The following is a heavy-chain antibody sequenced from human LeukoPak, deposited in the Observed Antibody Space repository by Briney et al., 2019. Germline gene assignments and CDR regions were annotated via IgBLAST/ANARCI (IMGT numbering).Heavy chain of an antibody. CDR1: GGSISSSSYY. V-gene: IGHV4-39*01. CDR3: ARCLWFGELLFWFDP. D-gene: IGHD3-10*01. CDR2: IYHSGST. Sequence: SETLSLTCTVSGGSISSSSYYWGWIRQPPGKGLEWIGSIYHSGSTYYNPSLKSRVTISVDTSKNQFSLELSSVTAADTAVYYCARCLWFGELLFWFDPWGQGTLVTVSS. J-gene: IGHJ5*02.